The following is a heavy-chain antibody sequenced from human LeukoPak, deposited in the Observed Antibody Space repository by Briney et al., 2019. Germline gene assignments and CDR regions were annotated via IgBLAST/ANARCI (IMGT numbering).Heavy chain of an antibody. D-gene: IGHD6-19*01. V-gene: IGHV4-34*01. Sequence: SETLSLTCAVYGGSFSGYYWSWIRQPPGKGLEWIEEINHSGSSNYNPSLKSRGTISVDTSKNQFSLKLSSVTAADTAVYYCARNPLQQWLVRSDYYYYMDVWGKGTTVTISS. CDR1: GGSFSGYY. CDR3: ARNPLQQWLVRSDYYYYMDV. J-gene: IGHJ6*03. CDR2: INHSGSS.